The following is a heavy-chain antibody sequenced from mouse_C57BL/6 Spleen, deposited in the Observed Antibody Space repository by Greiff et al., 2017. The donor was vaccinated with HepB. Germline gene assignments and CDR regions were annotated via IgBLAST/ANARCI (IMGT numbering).Heavy chain of an antibody. CDR3: ARLDYSNYYFDY. D-gene: IGHD2-5*01. CDR2: IYPSDSET. CDR1: GYTFTSYW. V-gene: IGHV1-61*01. J-gene: IGHJ2*01. Sequence: VQLQQPGAELVRPGSSVKLSCKASGYTFTSYWMDWVKQRPGQGLEWIGNIYPSDSETHYNQKFKDKATLTVDKSSSTAYMQLSSLTSEDSAVYYCARLDYSNYYFDYWGQGTTLTVSS.